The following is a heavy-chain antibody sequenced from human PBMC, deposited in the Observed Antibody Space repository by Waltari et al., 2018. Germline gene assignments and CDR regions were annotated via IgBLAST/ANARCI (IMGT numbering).Heavy chain of an antibody. Sequence: QVQLVESGGGVVQPGRSLRLSCAASGFTFSSYGLHWVRQAPGKGLEWVAVISYDGSNKYYADSVKGRFTISRDNSKNTLYLQMNSLRAEDTAVYYCVGAVAGFWRGGYFDYWGQGTLVTVSS. CDR3: VGAVAGFWRGGYFDY. V-gene: IGHV3-30*03. D-gene: IGHD6-19*01. CDR1: GFTFSSYG. CDR2: ISYDGSNK. J-gene: IGHJ4*02.